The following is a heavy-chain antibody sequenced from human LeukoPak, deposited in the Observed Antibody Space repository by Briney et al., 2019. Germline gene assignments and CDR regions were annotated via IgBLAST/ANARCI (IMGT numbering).Heavy chain of an antibody. CDR3: ATEGRRGYSYGRPGVNY. CDR1: GGSISSGDYY. D-gene: IGHD5-18*01. V-gene: IGHV4-30-4*01. Sequence: SETLSLTCTVSGGSISSGDYYWSWIRQPPGKGLEWIGYIYYSGSTYYNPSLKSRVTISVDTSKNQFSLKLSSVTAADTAVYYCATEGRRGYSYGRPGVNYWGQGTLVTVSS. J-gene: IGHJ4*02. CDR2: IYYSGST.